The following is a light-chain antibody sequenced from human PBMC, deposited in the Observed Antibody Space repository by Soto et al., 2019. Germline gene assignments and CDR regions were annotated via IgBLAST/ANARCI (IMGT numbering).Light chain of an antibody. Sequence: QAVVTQPPSASGTPGQRVTISCSGSTSNIGSNYVYWYQHLPGTAPKLMIYEVSERPSGVPDRFSGSKSGNTASLTVSGLQAEDEADYYCISYAGTAYVFGTGTKVTVL. CDR3: ISYAGTAYV. CDR2: EVS. CDR1: TSNIGSNY. V-gene: IGLV1-47*01. J-gene: IGLJ1*01.